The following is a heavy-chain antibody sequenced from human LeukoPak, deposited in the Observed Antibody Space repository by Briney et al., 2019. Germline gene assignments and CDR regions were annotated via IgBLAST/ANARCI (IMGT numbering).Heavy chain of an antibody. CDR1: GYTFTGHF. CDR2: INPNSGGN. J-gene: IGHJ4*02. CDR3: ARVRNGGNSADY. Sequence: GASVKVSCKASGYTFTGHFMHWVRQAPGQGLEWMGWINPNSGGNNYVQKVQGRVTLTTDTSISTAYMELSRLTSGDTALYYCARVRNGGNSADYWGQGTLVTVSS. V-gene: IGHV1-2*02. D-gene: IGHD4-23*01.